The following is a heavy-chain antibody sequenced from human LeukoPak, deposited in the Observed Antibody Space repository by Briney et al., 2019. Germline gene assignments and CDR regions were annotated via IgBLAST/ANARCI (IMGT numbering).Heavy chain of an antibody. V-gene: IGHV3-23*01. D-gene: IGHD2-15*01. J-gene: IGHJ3*02. Sequence: GGSLRLSCAASGFTFSSYAMSWVRQAPGKGLEWVSAISGSGGSTYYADSVKGRFTISRDNSKNTLYLQMNSLRSEDTAVYYCARARLPLEVAAFDAFDIWGQGTMVTVSS. CDR2: ISGSGGST. CDR1: GFTFSSYA. CDR3: ARARLPLEVAAFDAFDI.